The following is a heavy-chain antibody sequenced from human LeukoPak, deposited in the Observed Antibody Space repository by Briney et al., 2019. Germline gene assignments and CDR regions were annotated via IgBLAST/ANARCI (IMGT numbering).Heavy chain of an antibody. CDR2: INPNDGDT. J-gene: IGHJ4*02. CDR3: ARANFLYCSSTTCLFDF. Sequence: ASVKVSCKASGYTFTDYYMHWVRQAPGQGFEWMGWINPNDGDTNYAQKFQGRVTMTRDTSISTAHMEVSRLRSDDTAVYYCARANFLYCSSTTCLFDFWGQGTLVTVSS. V-gene: IGHV1-2*02. CDR1: GYTFTDYY. D-gene: IGHD2-2*01.